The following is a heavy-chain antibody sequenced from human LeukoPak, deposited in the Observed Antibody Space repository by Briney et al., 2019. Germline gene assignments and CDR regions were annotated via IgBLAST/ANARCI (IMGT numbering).Heavy chain of an antibody. CDR3: ARAYSSGCYYYYYMDV. CDR2: IYYSGST. Sequence: KPSETLSLTCTVSGGSISSYYWSWIRQPPGKGLEWIGYIYYSGSTNYNPSLKSRVTISVDTSKNQFSLKLSSVTAADTAVYYCARAYSSGCYYYYYMDVWGKGTTVTVSS. CDR1: GGSISSYY. V-gene: IGHV4-59*01. J-gene: IGHJ6*03. D-gene: IGHD6-19*01.